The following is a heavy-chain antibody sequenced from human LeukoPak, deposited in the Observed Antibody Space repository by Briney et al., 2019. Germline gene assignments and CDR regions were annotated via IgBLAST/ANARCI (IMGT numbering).Heavy chain of an antibody. CDR1: GFTFSSYG. CDR2: ISYDGSNK. CDR3: AKDLAVAGTASTDV. V-gene: IGHV3-30*18. Sequence: PGGSLRLSCAASGFTFSSYGMHWGRQAPGRGLEGVAVISYDGSNKYYADSVKCRFTISRDNSKNTLYLQMHSLRAEDTAVYYCAKDLAVAGTASTDVWGQGTTVTVSS. J-gene: IGHJ6*02. D-gene: IGHD6-19*01.